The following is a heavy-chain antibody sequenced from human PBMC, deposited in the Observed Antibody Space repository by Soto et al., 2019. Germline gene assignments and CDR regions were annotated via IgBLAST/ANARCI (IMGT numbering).Heavy chain of an antibody. V-gene: IGHV3-23*01. J-gene: IGHJ4*02. CDR3: ARTGQTDY. CDR2: IGVGGFVI. CDR1: GFTFSSYG. Sequence: GGSLRLSCAASGFTFSSYGMSWVRQAPGKGLEWVSSIGVGGFVIYYADSVKGRFTISRDNSKNTVYLQMNSLRAEDTAVYYCARTGQTDYWGQGTLVNVSS. D-gene: IGHD1-1*01.